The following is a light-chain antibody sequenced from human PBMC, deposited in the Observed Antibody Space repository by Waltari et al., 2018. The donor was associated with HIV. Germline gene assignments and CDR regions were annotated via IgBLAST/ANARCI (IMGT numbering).Light chain of an antibody. CDR3: QQANGFPHT. CDR2: DAS. J-gene: IGKJ2*01. CDR1: ESISRF. V-gene: IGKV1-12*01. Sequence: DIQVTQFPSSLPASVGDTVTITCRASESISRFLAWYQQKPGQAPRLLIYDASRLDGGAPSRFMGFGSGTDFTLVISNLQIEDFATYICQQANGFPHTFGQGTKVE.